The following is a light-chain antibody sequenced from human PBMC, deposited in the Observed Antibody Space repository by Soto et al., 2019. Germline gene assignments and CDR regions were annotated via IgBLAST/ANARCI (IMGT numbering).Light chain of an antibody. Sequence: EIVLTQSPGTLSLSPGERATLSCRASQRVTSNYFAWYQQKPGQAPRLLIYGVSSRATGIPDRFSGSGSGTDFTLTISRREPEDFAVYYCLQYGDSPRTFGQGTKVEIK. CDR3: LQYGDSPRT. CDR2: GVS. J-gene: IGKJ1*01. V-gene: IGKV3-20*01. CDR1: QRVTSNY.